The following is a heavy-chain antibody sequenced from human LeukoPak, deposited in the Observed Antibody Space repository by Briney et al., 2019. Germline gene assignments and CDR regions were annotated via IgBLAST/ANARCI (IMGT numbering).Heavy chain of an antibody. J-gene: IGHJ4*02. CDR1: GGXISSGSYY. V-gene: IGHV4-39*01. Sequence: SETLSLTCTVSGGXISSGSYYWGWIRQPPGKGLEWIGSVFYSGSTYYNPSLKSRVTISVDTSKNQFSLKLSSVTAADTAVYYCARLSGSYYYFDYWGQGTLVTVSS. CDR3: ARLSGSYYYFDY. D-gene: IGHD1-26*01. CDR2: VFYSGST.